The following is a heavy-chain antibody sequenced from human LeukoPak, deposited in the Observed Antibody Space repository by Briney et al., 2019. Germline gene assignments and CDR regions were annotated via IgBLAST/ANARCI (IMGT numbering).Heavy chain of an antibody. J-gene: IGHJ4*02. CDR3: ARESSVVRGVITDFDY. CDR2: IKADGSEK. Sequence: EGSLRLSCAASGFTFSSYWMSWVRQAPGKGLEWVANIKADGSEKYYVDSVKGRFTISRDNAKNSLYLQMNSLRAEDTAVYYCARESSVVRGVITDFDYWGQGTLVTVSS. D-gene: IGHD3-10*01. CDR1: GFTFSSYW. V-gene: IGHV3-7*01.